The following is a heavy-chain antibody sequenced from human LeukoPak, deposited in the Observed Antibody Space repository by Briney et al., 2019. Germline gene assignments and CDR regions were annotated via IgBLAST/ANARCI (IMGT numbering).Heavy chain of an antibody. CDR3: ARDTDTYYYDSSGYLY. Sequence: SVKVSCKASGGTFSSYAISWVRQAPGQGLEWMGGIIPIFGTANYAQKFQGRVTMTRDTSTSTVYMELSSLRSEDTAVYYCARDTDTYYYDSSGYLYWGQGTLVTVSS. CDR2: IIPIFGTA. D-gene: IGHD3-22*01. CDR1: GGTFSSYA. J-gene: IGHJ4*02. V-gene: IGHV1-69*05.